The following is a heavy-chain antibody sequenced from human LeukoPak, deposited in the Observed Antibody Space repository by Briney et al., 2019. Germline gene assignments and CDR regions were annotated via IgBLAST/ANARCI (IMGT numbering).Heavy chain of an antibody. V-gene: IGHV4-61*08. D-gene: IGHD1-26*01. Sequence: PSQTLSLTCTVSGGSISSGANYWSWIRQPPGKGLEWIGYIYYSGSTNYNPSLKSRVTISVDTSKNQFSLKLSSVTAADTAVYYCARVAQISGTKLGWFDPWGQGTLVTVSS. CDR3: ARVAQISGTKLGWFDP. J-gene: IGHJ5*02. CDR1: GGSISSGANY. CDR2: IYYSGST.